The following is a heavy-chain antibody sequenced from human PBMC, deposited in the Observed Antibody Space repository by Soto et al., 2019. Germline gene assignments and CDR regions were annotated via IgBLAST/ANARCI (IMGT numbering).Heavy chain of an antibody. CDR1: GYTLTELS. D-gene: IGHD3-22*01. J-gene: IGHJ4*02. Sequence: ASVKVSCKVSGYTLTELSMHWVGQAPLRVLEWMVGFDPEYGETIYAQKFQGRVTMTEDTSTDTAYMELSSLRSEETAVYYCHRGNDYYDSSGFHRTFEYWGQGTMVTVSS. CDR3: HRGNDYYDSSGFHRTFEY. CDR2: FDPEYGET. V-gene: IGHV1-24*01.